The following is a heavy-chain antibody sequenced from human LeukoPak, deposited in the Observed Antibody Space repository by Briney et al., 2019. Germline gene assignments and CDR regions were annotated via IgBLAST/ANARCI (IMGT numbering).Heavy chain of an antibody. V-gene: IGHV4-34*01. J-gene: IGHJ4*02. CDR3: ARGPYGSGSPQDY. CDR2: INHSGSA. D-gene: IGHD3-10*01. CDR1: GGSFSGYY. Sequence: SETLSLTCAVYGGSFSGYYWSWIRQPPGKGLEWIGEINHSGSANYNPSLKSRVNISVDTSKNQFSLKLSSVTAADTAVYFCARGPYGSGSPQDYWGQGTLVTVSS.